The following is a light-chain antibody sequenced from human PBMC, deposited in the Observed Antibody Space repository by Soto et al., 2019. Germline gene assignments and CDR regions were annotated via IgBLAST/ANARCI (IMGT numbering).Light chain of an antibody. CDR1: SSDVGGYNF. J-gene: IGLJ2*01. CDR3: SSFAGGNNLL. CDR2: EVS. Sequence: QSALTQAPSASGSPGQSVTISCTGTSSDVGGYNFVSWYQQHPGKAPKLLIYEVSKRPSGVPDRFSGSKSDNTASLTVSGLQAEDEADYYCSSFAGGNNLLFGGGTKVT. V-gene: IGLV2-8*01.